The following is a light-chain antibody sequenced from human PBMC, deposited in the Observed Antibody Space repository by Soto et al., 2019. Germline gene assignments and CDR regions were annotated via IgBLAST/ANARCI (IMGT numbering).Light chain of an antibody. J-gene: IGKJ3*01. CDR2: TAS. V-gene: IGKV1D-12*01. CDR1: QDVSSW. Sequence: DIQMTQSPSSVSASVGDRVTITCRASQDVSSWLAWYQQIPGKAPKLLIYTASSLQSGVPSRFSGSGSGTDFPLTINSLQPEDFATYYCQQADSPPFTFGPGTKVDIK. CDR3: QQADSPPFT.